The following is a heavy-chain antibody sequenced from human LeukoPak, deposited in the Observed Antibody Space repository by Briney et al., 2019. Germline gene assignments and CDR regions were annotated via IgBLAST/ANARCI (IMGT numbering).Heavy chain of an antibody. D-gene: IGHD5/OR15-5a*01. CDR1: GFTFSSYA. J-gene: IGHJ4*02. V-gene: IGHV3-23*01. Sequence: PGGSLRLSCAASGFTFSSYAVSWVRQAPGKGLEWVSTISGSGDYTFYAASARGRFTISRDNSKHTLYLHKNSLRAEDTAVYYCAKDHRSMVSTWPCEFDYWGQGTLVTVSS. CDR2: ISGSGDYT. CDR3: AKDHRSMVSTWPCEFDY.